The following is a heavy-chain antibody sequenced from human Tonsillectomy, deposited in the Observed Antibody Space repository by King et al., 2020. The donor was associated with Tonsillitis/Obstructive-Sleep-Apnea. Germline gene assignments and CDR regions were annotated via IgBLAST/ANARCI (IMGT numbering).Heavy chain of an antibody. CDR1: GDTFSSYY. CDR3: AGSALGSGAYNWFDP. D-gene: IGHD1-26*01. V-gene: IGHV1-46*01. CDR2: INPRGGST. J-gene: IGHJ5*02. Sequence: VQLVESGAEVKKPGASVTVSCKASGDTFSSYYMHWVRQAPGQGLEWMGIINPRGGSTSYAQKFQGRVTMTRDTSTTTVYMELSSLRSEDTAVYYCAGSALGSGAYNWFDPWGQGTLVTVSS.